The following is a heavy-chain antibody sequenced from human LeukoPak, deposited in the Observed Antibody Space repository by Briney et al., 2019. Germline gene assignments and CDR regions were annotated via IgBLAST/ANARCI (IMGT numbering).Heavy chain of an antibody. J-gene: IGHJ4*02. D-gene: IGHD2-2*01. CDR1: GGTFSSYA. Sequence: ASVKVSCKASGGTFSSYAISWVRQAPGQGLEWMGRIIPIFGTANYAQKFQGRVTITTDESTSTAYMELSSLRSEDTAVYYCASWAGICSTSSCSATPLDYWGQGTPVIVSS. CDR2: IIPIFGTA. CDR3: ASWAGICSTSSCSATPLDY. V-gene: IGHV1-69*05.